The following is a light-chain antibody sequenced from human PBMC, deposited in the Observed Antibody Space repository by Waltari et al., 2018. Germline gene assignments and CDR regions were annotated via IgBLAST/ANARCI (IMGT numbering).Light chain of an antibody. Sequence: QSALTQRASLSGSPGQSITSSCTGTRNDVGGYNYVLWYQQHPGKAPKLMIFDVNYRPSGVSSRFSGSTSGNTASLTISGLQAEDEADYYCNSFSSSSTWVFGGGTKLTVL. V-gene: IGLV2-14*01. CDR3: NSFSSSSTWV. CDR1: RNDVGGYNY. CDR2: DVN. J-gene: IGLJ3*02.